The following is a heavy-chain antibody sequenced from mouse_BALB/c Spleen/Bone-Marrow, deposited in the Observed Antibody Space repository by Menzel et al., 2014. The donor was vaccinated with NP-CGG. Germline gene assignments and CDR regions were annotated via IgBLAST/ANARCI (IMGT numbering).Heavy chain of an antibody. V-gene: IGHV4-1*02. CDR2: INPDSSTI. D-gene: IGHD2-3*01. Sequence: EVQLQQSGGGLVQPGRSLKLSCAASGFDFSGFWMGWVRQAPGKGLEWIGEINPDSSTINYTPSLRDRFIISRDNAKNTLFLPKSKVRSGDTALYFCARIGYYGGFAYWGQGTLVTVSA. CDR1: GFDFSGFW. CDR3: ARIGYYGGFAY. J-gene: IGHJ3*01.